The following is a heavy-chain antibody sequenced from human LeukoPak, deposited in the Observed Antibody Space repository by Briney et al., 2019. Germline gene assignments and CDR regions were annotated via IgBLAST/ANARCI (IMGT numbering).Heavy chain of an antibody. CDR3: ATYSHWVAGDV. D-gene: IGHD3-16*01. Sequence: GGSLRLSCAASGFTFSETWMSWVRQAPGKGLEWVANMNQDGSEKDYVDSVKGRFTIYRDNARKSLYLQMSSLRAEDTAVYYCATYSHWVAGDVWGQGTTVTVSS. CDR2: MNQDGSEK. V-gene: IGHV3-7*01. CDR1: GFTFSETW. J-gene: IGHJ6*02.